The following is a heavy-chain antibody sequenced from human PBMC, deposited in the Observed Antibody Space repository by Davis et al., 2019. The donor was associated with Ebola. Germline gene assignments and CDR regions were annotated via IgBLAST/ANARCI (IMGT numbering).Heavy chain of an antibody. D-gene: IGHD2-2*01. CDR2: IYYSGST. V-gene: IGHV4-39*01. Sequence: SETLSLTCTVPGGSISSSSYYWGWIRQPTGKGLEWIGSIYYSGSTYYNPSLKSRVTIYGDTSKNQFSLKLSSVTAADTAVYSCARGRGVVVQAAIPYSSSSPRFDYWGQGTLVTVSS. J-gene: IGHJ4*02. CDR3: ARGRGVVVQAAIPYSSSSPRFDY. CDR1: GGSISSSSYY.